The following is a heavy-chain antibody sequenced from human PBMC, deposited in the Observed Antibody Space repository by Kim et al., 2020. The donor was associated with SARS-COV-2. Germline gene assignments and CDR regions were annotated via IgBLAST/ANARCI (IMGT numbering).Heavy chain of an antibody. J-gene: IGHJ5*02. CDR2: IYYTGTT. CDR1: GGSITSGSHF. Sequence: SETLSLTCTVSGGSITSGSHFWSWVRQPPGKGLEWIGDIYYTGTTNYIPSLKSRVTISIDTSKNLFFLNLRSVTAADTAIYYCASDIGLGAWSNWIDRWWEGTLVSVPS. V-gene: IGHV4-61*01. CDR3: ASDIGLGAWSNWIDR. D-gene: IGHD2-15*01.